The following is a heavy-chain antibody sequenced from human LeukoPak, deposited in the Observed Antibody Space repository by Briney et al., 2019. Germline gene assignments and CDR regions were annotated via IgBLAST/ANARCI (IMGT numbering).Heavy chain of an antibody. D-gene: IGHD6-19*01. V-gene: IGHV3-21*01. CDR1: GFTFSSYS. J-gene: IGHJ6*02. CDR2: ISSSSSYI. CDR3: ARDLTVAGRRKVYGMDV. Sequence: PGGSLRLSCAASGFTFSSYSMNWVRQAPGKGLEWVSSISSSSSYIYYADSVKGRFTISRDNAKNSLYLQMNSLRAEDTAVYYCARDLTVAGRRKVYGMDVWGQGTTVTVSS.